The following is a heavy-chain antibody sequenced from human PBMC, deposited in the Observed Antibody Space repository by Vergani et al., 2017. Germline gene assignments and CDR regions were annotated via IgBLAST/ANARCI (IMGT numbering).Heavy chain of an antibody. Sequence: QVQLVESGGGVVQPGRSLRLSCAASGFTFSSYGMHWVRQAPGKGLEWVAVIWYDGSNKYYADSVKGRFTISRDNSKNTLYLQMNSLRAEDTAVYYCARSSRQLPDGWYFDLWGRGTLVTVSS. V-gene: IGHV3-33*01. CDR2: IWYDGSNK. CDR1: GFTFSSYG. J-gene: IGHJ2*01. D-gene: IGHD5-18*01. CDR3: ARSSRQLPDGWYFDL.